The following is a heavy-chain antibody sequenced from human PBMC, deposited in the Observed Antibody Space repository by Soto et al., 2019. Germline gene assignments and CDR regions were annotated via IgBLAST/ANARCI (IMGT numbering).Heavy chain of an antibody. CDR3: ARWDCSSASCRANAFDI. J-gene: IGHJ3*02. D-gene: IGHD2-2*01. CDR2: ISPYNAYA. Sequence: ASVKVSCKASGYSFSNYGITWVRQAPGQGLEWMGWISPYNAYANYAQSLQGRVTMTADTSASIAYMELRSLRSDDTAVYYCARWDCSSASCRANAFDIRGQGTMXTVSS. CDR1: GYSFSNYG. V-gene: IGHV1-18*01.